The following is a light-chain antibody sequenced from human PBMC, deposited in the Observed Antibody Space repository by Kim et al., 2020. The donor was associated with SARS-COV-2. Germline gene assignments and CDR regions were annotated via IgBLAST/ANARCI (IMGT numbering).Light chain of an antibody. Sequence: VSPGQTASITCSGDKLGDKYACWYQQKPGQSPVLVIYQDSKRPSGIPERFSGSNSGNTATLTISGTQAMDEADYYCQAWDSSLWVFGGGTKLTVL. CDR2: QDS. V-gene: IGLV3-1*01. CDR1: KLGDKY. J-gene: IGLJ3*02. CDR3: QAWDSSLWV.